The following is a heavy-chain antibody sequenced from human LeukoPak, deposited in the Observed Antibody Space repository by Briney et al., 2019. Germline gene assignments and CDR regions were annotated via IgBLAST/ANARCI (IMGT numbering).Heavy chain of an antibody. CDR1: GFTFDDYA. V-gene: IGHV3-9*01. Sequence: GRSLRLSCAASGFTFDDYAMHWVRRAPGKGLEGVSGISWNSGSIGYADSVKGRFTIYRDYAKNSLYLQMNSLRAEDTALYYCAKSGLDSGSYGGSFDYWGQGTLVTVSS. J-gene: IGHJ4*02. CDR2: ISWNSGSI. D-gene: IGHD1-26*01. CDR3: AKSGLDSGSYGGSFDY.